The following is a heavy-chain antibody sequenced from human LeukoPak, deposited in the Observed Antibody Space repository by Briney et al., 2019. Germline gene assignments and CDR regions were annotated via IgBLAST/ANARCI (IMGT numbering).Heavy chain of an antibody. D-gene: IGHD1-26*01. J-gene: IGHJ4*02. CDR3: ARVVGATTMDY. V-gene: IGHV4-59*12. Sequence: PSETLSLTCTVSGGSISSYYWNWIRQPPGKGLEWIGFIYYSGTTNYNPSLKSRVTISVDTSKNQFSLKLSSVTAADTAVYYCARVVGATTMDYWGQGTLVTVSS. CDR2: IYYSGTT. CDR1: GGSISSYY.